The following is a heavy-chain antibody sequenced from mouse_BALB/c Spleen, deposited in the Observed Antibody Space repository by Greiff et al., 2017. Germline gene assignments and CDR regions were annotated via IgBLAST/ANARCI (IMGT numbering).Heavy chain of an antibody. V-gene: IGHV2-9-2*01. CDR1: GFSLTSYD. CDR2: IWTGGGT. Sequence: QVQLQQSGPGLVAPSQSLSITCTVSGFSLTSYDISWIRQPPGKGLEWLGVIWTGGGTNYNSAFMSRLSISKDNSKSQVFLKMNSLQTDDTAIYYCVRDTITDAMDYWGQGTSVTVSS. CDR3: VRDTITDAMDY. D-gene: IGHD2-4*01. J-gene: IGHJ4*01.